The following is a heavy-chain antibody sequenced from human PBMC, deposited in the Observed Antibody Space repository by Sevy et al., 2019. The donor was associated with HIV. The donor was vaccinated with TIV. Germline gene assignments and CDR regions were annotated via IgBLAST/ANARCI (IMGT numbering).Heavy chain of an antibody. CDR2: ITFSSNYI. CDR3: ARSWEQQLHDAFDI. Sequence: GGSLRLSCAASGFTFSTYNMNWVRQAPGKGLEWVSSITFSSNYIYYADSVKGRFTISRDNAKNSLYPQMNSLRAEDTAVYYCARSWEQQLHDAFDIWGQGTMVTVSS. D-gene: IGHD6-13*01. J-gene: IGHJ3*02. CDR1: GFTFSTYN. V-gene: IGHV3-21*01.